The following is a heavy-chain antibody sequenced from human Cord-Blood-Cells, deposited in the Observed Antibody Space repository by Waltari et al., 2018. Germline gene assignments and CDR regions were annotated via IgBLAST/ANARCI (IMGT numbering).Heavy chain of an antibody. Sequence: HVQLVQYGAEVKKPGASVKVSCKASGYTLTSYDINWVRQATGQGLEWMGWMKPNSDNTGYAQKFQGRVTMTRKASISTAYMALSILRSEDKAVYYCARADYYGSGSYYAFVIWGQGTMVTVSS. CDR3: ARADYYGSGSYYAFVI. J-gene: IGHJ3*02. V-gene: IGHV1-8*01. CDR2: MKPNSDNT. CDR1: GYTLTSYD. D-gene: IGHD3-10*01.